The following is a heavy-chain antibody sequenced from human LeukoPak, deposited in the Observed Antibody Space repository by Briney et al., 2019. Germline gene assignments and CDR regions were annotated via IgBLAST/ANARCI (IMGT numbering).Heavy chain of an antibody. Sequence: ASVKVSCKASGGTFSSYAISWVRQAPGQGLEWMGWISAYNGNTNYAQKLQGRVTMTTDTSTSTAYMELRSLRSDDTAVYYCARGYCSSTSCFFPRYYYYMDVWGKGTTVTVSS. D-gene: IGHD2-2*01. CDR1: GGTFSSYA. CDR3: ARGYCSSTSCFFPRYYYYMDV. J-gene: IGHJ6*03. CDR2: ISAYNGNT. V-gene: IGHV1-18*01.